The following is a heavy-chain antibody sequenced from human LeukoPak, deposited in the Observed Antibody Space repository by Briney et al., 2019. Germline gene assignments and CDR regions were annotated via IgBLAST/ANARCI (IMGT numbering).Heavy chain of an antibody. J-gene: IGHJ4*02. CDR3: ARLRDYGSGTFYNDY. CDR2: IYYTGSL. D-gene: IGHD3-10*01. CDR1: GDSLSNYY. V-gene: IGHV4-59*08. Sequence: PSETLSLTCSVSGDSLSNYYWTWMRQPPGEGLEWVGYIYYTGSLNYNPSLKSRVTISVDTSKNQFSLKLSSVTAADTAVYYCARLRDYGSGTFYNDYWGQGTLVTVSS.